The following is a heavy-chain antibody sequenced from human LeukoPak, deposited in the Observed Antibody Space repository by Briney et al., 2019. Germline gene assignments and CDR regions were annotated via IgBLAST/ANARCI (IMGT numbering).Heavy chain of an antibody. V-gene: IGHV3-43*02. Sequence: GVSLRLSRAASGFSFDDYPMHWVRQAPGKGLEWVSLINEDGGKTFYADSVRGRFTISRDNSKNSLYLQMNSLRTEDTALYYCAKEIDTLGTNAFDIWGQGTIVTVSS. CDR3: AKEIDTLGTNAFDI. J-gene: IGHJ3*02. D-gene: IGHD2-15*01. CDR1: GFSFDDYP. CDR2: INEDGGKT.